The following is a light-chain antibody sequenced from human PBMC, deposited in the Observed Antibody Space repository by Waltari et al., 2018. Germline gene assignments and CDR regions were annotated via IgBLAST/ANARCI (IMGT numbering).Light chain of an antibody. Sequence: EIVMTQSQATLSVSPGEEATLPCRASQNIGRNLAWYQQIPGQAPRLLMYGASTRATGIPGRFSGSGSGTAFTLTISSLQSEDFAFYFCQQYSDWPPWTFGQGTKVEI. CDR3: QQYSDWPPWT. CDR1: QNIGRN. J-gene: IGKJ1*01. V-gene: IGKV3-15*01. CDR2: GAS.